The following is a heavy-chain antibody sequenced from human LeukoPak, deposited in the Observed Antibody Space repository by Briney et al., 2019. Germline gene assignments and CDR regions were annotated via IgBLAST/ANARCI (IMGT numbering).Heavy chain of an antibody. D-gene: IGHD2-21*01. Sequence: KPSETLSLTCAVYGGSFSGYYWSWIRQPPGKGLEWIGEINHSGSTNYNPSLKSRVTISVDTSKNQFSLKLSSVTAADTAVYYCARHIRRVYFDYWGQGTLVTVSS. CDR1: GGSFSGYY. V-gene: IGHV4-34*01. CDR3: ARHIRRVYFDY. J-gene: IGHJ4*02. CDR2: INHSGST.